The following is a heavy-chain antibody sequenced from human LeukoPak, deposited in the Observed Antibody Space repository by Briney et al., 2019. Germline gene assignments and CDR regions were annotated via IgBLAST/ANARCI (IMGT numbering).Heavy chain of an antibody. V-gene: IGHV6-1*01. CDR3: ARDPTYYDILTGLDY. CDR2: TYYRSKWYN. D-gene: IGHD3-9*01. J-gene: IGHJ4*02. CDR1: GDSVSSNSAA. Sequence: SQTLSLTCAISGDSVSSNSAAWNWIRQSPSRGLEWLGMTYYRSKWYNDYAVSVESRITINLDTSKNQFSLQLRSVTAADTAVYYCARDPTYYDILTGLDYWGQGTLVTVSS.